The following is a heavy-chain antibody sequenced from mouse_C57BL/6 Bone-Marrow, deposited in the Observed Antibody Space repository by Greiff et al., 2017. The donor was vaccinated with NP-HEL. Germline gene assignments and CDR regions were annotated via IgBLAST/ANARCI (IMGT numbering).Heavy chain of an antibody. Sequence: EVKLVESGGGLVQPGGSLSLSCAASGFTFTDYYMSWVRQPPGKALEWLGFIRNKANGYTTEYSASVKGRFTISRDNYQSILYLQMNALRAEDSATYYCARYDDYDALYWYYAMDYWGQGTSVTVSS. CDR2: IRNKANGYTT. CDR1: GFTFTDYY. V-gene: IGHV7-3*01. CDR3: ARYDDYDALYWYYAMDY. D-gene: IGHD2-4*01. J-gene: IGHJ4*01.